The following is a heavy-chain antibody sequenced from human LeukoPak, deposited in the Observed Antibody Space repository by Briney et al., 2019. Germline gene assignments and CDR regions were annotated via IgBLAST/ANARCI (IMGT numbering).Heavy chain of an antibody. J-gene: IGHJ5*02. Sequence: SETLSLTCSVSGYSISSGYYCGWIRQPPGKGLEWIGYIYYSGLTNLNPSLKSRVTITVDTSKHQFSLSLSAVTAADTDVYYCARDGEYCSSTNCDLSCFDPWGQGTLVTVSS. CDR1: GYSISSGYY. CDR2: IYYSGLT. CDR3: ARDGEYCSSTNCDLSCFDP. V-gene: IGHV4-61*01. D-gene: IGHD2-2*01.